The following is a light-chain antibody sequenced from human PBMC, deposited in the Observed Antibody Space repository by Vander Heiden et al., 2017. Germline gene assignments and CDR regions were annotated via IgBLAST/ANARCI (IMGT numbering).Light chain of an antibody. V-gene: IGLV2-23*01. CDR1: SSDVGSYKF. Sequence: QSALTQPASVSGSPGQSITISCTGTSSDVGSYKFVSRYQQHPGKAPKLMIYEDSKRPSGVSSRFSGSKSDNTASLTISGLQAEDEADYYCCSYTGSSTFYVFGPGTKVNVL. J-gene: IGLJ1*01. CDR3: CSYTGSSTFYV. CDR2: EDS.